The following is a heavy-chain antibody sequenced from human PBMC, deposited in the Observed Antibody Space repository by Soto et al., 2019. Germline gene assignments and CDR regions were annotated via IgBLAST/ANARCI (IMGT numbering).Heavy chain of an antibody. D-gene: IGHD6-13*01. Sequence: GSLRLSCAASGLTLSSYGIDGVRQAPGKGLEWVAVIWYDGSNKYYADSVKGRFTISRDNSKNTLYLQMNSLRAEDTAVYYCARDPGSSWYVTYYYYGMDVWGQGTTVTVSS. V-gene: IGHV3-33*08. CDR1: GLTLSSYG. J-gene: IGHJ6*02. CDR3: ARDPGSSWYVTYYYYGMDV. CDR2: IWYDGSNK.